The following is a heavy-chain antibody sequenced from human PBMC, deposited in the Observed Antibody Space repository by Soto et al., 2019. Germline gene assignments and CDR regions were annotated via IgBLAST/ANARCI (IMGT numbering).Heavy chain of an antibody. V-gene: IGHV3-30*18. CDR3: AKGSTAMTYFDY. J-gene: IGHJ4*02. CDR2: ISYDGSNK. CDR1: GFTFSSYG. D-gene: IGHD5-18*01. Sequence: QVQLVESGGGVVQPGGSLRLSCATSGFTFSSYGMHWVRQPPGKGLEGVAVISYDGSNKYYADSAKGRFTISRAKSKNMLYLAMSRLRGEDTAVYCCAKGSTAMTYFDYWGQGTLVTVSS.